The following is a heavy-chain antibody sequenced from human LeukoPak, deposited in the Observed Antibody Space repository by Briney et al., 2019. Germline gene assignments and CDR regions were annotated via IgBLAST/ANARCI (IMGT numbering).Heavy chain of an antibody. V-gene: IGHV1-3*01. CDR2: INVGNGDT. D-gene: IGHD1-1*01. J-gene: IGHJ4*02. Sequence: ASVKVSCKASGYTFSSYVIHWLRRAPGQRLEWMGWINVGNGDTKYSQKFQGRVTIARDTSASTAYVELSSLRSEDTAIYYCARDRGGTGDFDYWGQGTLVTVSS. CDR1: GYTFSSYV. CDR3: ARDRGGTGDFDY.